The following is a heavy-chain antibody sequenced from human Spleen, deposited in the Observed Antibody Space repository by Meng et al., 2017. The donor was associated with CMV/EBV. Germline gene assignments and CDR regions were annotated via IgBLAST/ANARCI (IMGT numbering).Heavy chain of an antibody. D-gene: IGHD1-26*01. CDR3: TRDHRSLTGANHDPDY. CDR1: GGSISSSSYY. Sequence: SETLSLTCTVSGGSISSSSYYWGWIRQPPGKGLEWIGSIYYSGSTYYNPSLKSRVTISVDTSKNQFSLKLSSVTAADTAIYYCTRDHRSLTGANHDPDYWGQGTLVTVSS. CDR2: IYYSGST. J-gene: IGHJ4*02. V-gene: IGHV4-39*07.